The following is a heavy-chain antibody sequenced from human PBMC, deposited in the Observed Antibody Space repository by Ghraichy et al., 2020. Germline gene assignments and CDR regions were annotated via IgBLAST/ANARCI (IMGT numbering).Heavy chain of an antibody. J-gene: IGHJ3*02. CDR2: IYYSGST. Sequence: ETLSLTCTVSGGSISSYYWSWIRQPPGKGLEWIGYIYYSGSTNYNPSLKSRVTISVDTSKNQFSLKLSSVTAADTAVYYCAAHDYSNRLKGEGDDAFDIWGQGTMVTVSS. D-gene: IGHD4-11*01. CDR1: GGSISSYY. V-gene: IGHV4-59*01. CDR3: AAHDYSNRLKGEGDDAFDI.